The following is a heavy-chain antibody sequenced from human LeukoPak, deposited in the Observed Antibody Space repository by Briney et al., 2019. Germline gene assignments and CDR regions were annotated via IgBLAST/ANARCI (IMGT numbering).Heavy chain of an antibody. V-gene: IGHV4-39*07. CDR1: GGSISSSSDY. CDR2: IYYSGST. J-gene: IGHJ6*03. CDR3: ARAYYYYYYMDV. Sequence: SETLSLTCTVSGGSISSSSDYWGWIRQPPGKGLEWIGSIYYSGSTYYNPSLKSRVTISVDSSKNQLSLKLRSVTAADTAVYYCARAYYYYYYMDVWGKGTTVTVSS.